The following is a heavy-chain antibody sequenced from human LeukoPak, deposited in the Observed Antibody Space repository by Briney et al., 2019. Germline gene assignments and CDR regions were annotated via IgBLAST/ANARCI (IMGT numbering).Heavy chain of an antibody. J-gene: IGHJ5*02. CDR3: ARDAAWYQLPQGRGRFDP. Sequence: GRSLRLSCAASGFTFSTYAMHWVRQAPGKGLEWVAVISYDGSSKYYADSVKGRFTISRDNSKNTLYLQMNSLRAEDTAVYYCARDAAWYQLPQGRGRFDPWGQGTLVTVSS. CDR2: ISYDGSSK. D-gene: IGHD2-2*01. V-gene: IGHV3-30*04. CDR1: GFTFSTYA.